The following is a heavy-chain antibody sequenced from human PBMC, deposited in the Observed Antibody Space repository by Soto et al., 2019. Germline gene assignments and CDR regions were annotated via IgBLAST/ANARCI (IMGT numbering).Heavy chain of an antibody. V-gene: IGHV4-4*07. J-gene: IGHJ5*02. Sequence: PSATLSLTRAVSCVSIRTYYWSCIRKPAGKGLEWIGRIYTTGSANHNPSLKSRVTMSVYTSKNQVSLKLTSVTAADAGVYYCARDDYYDSNNWFDPWGQGILVTVSS. CDR1: CVSIRTYY. CDR2: IYTTGSA. CDR3: ARDDYYDSNNWFDP. D-gene: IGHD3-9*01.